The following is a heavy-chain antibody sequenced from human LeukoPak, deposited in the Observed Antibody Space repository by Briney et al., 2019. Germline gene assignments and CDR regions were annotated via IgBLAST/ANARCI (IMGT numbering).Heavy chain of an antibody. Sequence: ASVKVSCKASGYTFTSYDINWVRQANGQGLEWMGWMNPNSGNTGYAQKFQGRVTMTRNTSISTAYMELSSLRSEDTAVYYCARVLTWSTSCYLGYWGQGTLVTVSS. D-gene: IGHD2-2*01. CDR3: ARVLTWSTSCYLGY. V-gene: IGHV1-8*01. CDR1: GYTFTSYD. CDR2: MNPNSGNT. J-gene: IGHJ4*02.